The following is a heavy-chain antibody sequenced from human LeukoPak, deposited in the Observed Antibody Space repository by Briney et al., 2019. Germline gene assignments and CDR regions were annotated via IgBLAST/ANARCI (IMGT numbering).Heavy chain of an antibody. V-gene: IGHV7-4-1*02. D-gene: IGHD6-6*01. CDR2: TNTNTGIP. CDR1: GYTFSSHA. J-gene: IGHJ3*02. CDR3: ARDLVSSGFDI. Sequence: ASVKVSCTAFGYTFSSHAMNWVRQAPGQGLELMGWTNTNTGIPTYAQGFAGRFVFSLDTSVTTAYLQITSLKAEDTAVYYCARDLVSSGFDIWGQGTMVTVSS.